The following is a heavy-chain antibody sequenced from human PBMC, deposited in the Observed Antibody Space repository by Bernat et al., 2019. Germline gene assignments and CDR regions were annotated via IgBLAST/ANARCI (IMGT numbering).Heavy chain of an antibody. CDR1: GFTFSSYG. CDR3: AREVSSGWNFDY. CDR2: IWYDGSNK. V-gene: IGHV3-33*08. Sequence: VQLLESGGALVQPGGSLRLSCAASGFTFSSYGMHWVRQAPGKGLEWVAPIWYDGSNKYYADSVKGRFTISRDNSKNTLYLQMNSLRAEDTAVYYCAREVSSGWNFDYWGQGTLVTVSS. J-gene: IGHJ4*02. D-gene: IGHD6-19*01.